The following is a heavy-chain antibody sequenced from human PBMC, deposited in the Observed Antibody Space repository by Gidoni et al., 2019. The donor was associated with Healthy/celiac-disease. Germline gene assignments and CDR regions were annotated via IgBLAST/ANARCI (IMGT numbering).Heavy chain of an antibody. D-gene: IGHD6-6*01. CDR2: IYYSGST. Sequence: QVQLQESGPGLVKPSETLSLTCTVSGGSISSYYWSWIRQPPGKGLEWIGYIYYSGSTNYNPSLKSRVTISVDTSKNQFSLKLSSVTAADTAVYYCARSRWSIAAGGWFDPWGQGTLVTVSS. CDR1: GGSISSYY. J-gene: IGHJ5*02. V-gene: IGHV4-59*01. CDR3: ARSRWSIAAGGWFDP.